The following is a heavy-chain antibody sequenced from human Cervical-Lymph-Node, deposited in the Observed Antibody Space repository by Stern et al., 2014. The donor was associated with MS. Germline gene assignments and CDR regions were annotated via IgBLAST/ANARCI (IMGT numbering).Heavy chain of an antibody. CDR1: GYIFTGYS. CDR3: ASQDRIVAYFDY. Sequence: VQLVESGAAVKKTGASVKVSCKASGYIFTGYSIHWVRQAPGQGLEWMGLVDPDSGDTNYAQKFQGRVTMTRDASINTAYMELSRVTFDDTAVYYCASQDRIVAYFDYWGQGTLVTVSS. J-gene: IGHJ4*02. D-gene: IGHD2-21*01. CDR2: VDPDSGDT. V-gene: IGHV1-2*02.